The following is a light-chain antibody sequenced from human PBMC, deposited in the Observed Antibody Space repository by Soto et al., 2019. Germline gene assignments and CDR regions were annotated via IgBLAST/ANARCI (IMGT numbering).Light chain of an antibody. V-gene: IGKV3-20*01. CDR2: DTS. CDR1: QSVSSSY. Sequence: EIVLTQSPGTLSFSPGERATLSCRASQSVSSSYLAWYQQKPGQAPRLLIYDTSNRATGIPDRFSGSGSGTEFNLTISSLQSEDIAVYYCQQHDDWPRTFGQGTKVDIK. J-gene: IGKJ1*01. CDR3: QQHDDWPRT.